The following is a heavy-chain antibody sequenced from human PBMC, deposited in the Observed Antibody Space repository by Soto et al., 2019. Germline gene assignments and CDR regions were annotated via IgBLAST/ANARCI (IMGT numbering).Heavy chain of an antibody. CDR1: GFTFSDYY. D-gene: IGHD3-22*01. CDR3: ARVSRYQYEH. Sequence: EVQLVESGGGLVQPGGSLRLSCAASGFTFSDYYMDWVRQAPGKGLEWVDRTRNKDSSYTTEYSASVKGRFTIPRDDSNNSQYLQMSRRKAQEAAGYYCARVSRYQYEHWGQGTLV. CDR2: TRNKDSSYTT. J-gene: IGHJ4*01. V-gene: IGHV3-72*01.